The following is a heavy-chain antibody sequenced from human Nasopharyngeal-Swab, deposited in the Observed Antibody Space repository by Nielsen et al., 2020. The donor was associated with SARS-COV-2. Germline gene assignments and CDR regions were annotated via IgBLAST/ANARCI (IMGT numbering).Heavy chain of an antibody. CDR3: ARGFDY. J-gene: IGHJ4*02. CDR1: GGSFSGYY. V-gene: IGHV4-34*01. Sequence: GPLRLSCAVYGGSFSGYYWSWIRQPPGKGLEWIGEINHSGSTNYNPSLKSRVTISVDTSKNQFSLKLSSVTAADTAVYYCARGFDYWGQGTLVTVSS. CDR2: INHSGST.